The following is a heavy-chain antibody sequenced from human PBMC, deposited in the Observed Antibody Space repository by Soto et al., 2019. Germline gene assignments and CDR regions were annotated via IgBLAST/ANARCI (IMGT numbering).Heavy chain of an antibody. V-gene: IGHV6-1*01. CDR3: ARDPSHSGYVDVVGMDV. CDR2: TYYRSKWYN. CDR1: GDSVSSNSAA. J-gene: IGHJ6*02. Sequence: SQTLSLTCAISGDSVSSNSAAWNWIRQSPSRGLEWLGRTYYRSKWYNDYAVSVKSRITINPDTSKNQFSLQLNSVTPEDTAVYYCARDPSHSGYVDVVGMDVWGQGTTVTVSS. D-gene: IGHD5-12*01.